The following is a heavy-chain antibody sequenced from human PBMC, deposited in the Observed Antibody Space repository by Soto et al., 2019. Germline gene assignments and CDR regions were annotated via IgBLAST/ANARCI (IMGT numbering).Heavy chain of an antibody. J-gene: IGHJ2*01. CDR1: GFTFSSYA. CDR2: ISGSGAST. V-gene: IGHV3-23*01. D-gene: IGHD6-19*01. CDR3: AKVLGSSGWVYWYFDL. Sequence: EVLLLESGGGLVQPGGYLRLSCAASGFTFSSYAMSWVRQAPGKGLEWVSAISGSGASTYYANSVKGRFTISRDNSKNTLYLQMNSLRAEDTAVYDCAKVLGSSGWVYWYFDLWGRGTLVTVSS.